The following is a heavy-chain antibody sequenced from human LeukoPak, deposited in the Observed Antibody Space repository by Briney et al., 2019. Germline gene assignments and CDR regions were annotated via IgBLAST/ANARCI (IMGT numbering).Heavy chain of an antibody. Sequence: SETLSLTCTVSGGSISSYYWSWIRQPPGNGLEWIGYINYSGSTNYNPSLRSRVTISIDTSKNQFSLKVSSVTAADTAVYYCARGYSTSLSRFDPWGQGTLVTVSS. CDR3: ARGYSTSLSRFDP. D-gene: IGHD2-2*01. V-gene: IGHV4-59*01. J-gene: IGHJ5*02. CDR2: INYSGST. CDR1: GGSISSYY.